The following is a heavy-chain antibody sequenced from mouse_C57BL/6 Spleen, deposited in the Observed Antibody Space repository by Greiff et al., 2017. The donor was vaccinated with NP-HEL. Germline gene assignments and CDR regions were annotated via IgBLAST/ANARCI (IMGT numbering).Heavy chain of an antibody. Sequence: DVQLQESEPGLVQPSQSLSLTCSVTGYSITSGYYWNWIRQFPGNKLEWMGYISYDGSNNYNPSLKNRISITRDTSKSQFFLKLNSVTTEDTATYYCARGGYDYRFDYWGQGTTLTVSS. D-gene: IGHD2-4*01. CDR2: ISYDGSN. V-gene: IGHV3-6*01. CDR3: ARGGYDYRFDY. J-gene: IGHJ2*01. CDR1: GYSITSGYY.